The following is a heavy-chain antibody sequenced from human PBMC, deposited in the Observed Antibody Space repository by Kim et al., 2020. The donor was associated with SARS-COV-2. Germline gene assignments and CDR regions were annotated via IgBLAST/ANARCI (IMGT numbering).Heavy chain of an antibody. J-gene: IGHJ4*02. CDR3: SRYFHGPYDC. Sequence: SYAASVKGRFTVTRDNAENTVDLQMNSLRAEDTSIYYCSRYFHGPYDCWGQGTLVTVSS. V-gene: IGHV3-74*01.